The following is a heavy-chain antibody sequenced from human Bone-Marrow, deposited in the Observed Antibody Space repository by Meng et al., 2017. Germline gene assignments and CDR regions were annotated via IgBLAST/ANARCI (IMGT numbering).Heavy chain of an antibody. V-gene: IGHV3-30*03. D-gene: IGHD3-22*01. J-gene: IGHJ4*02. CDR1: GFTFSSYS. Sequence: GGSLRLSCAASGFTFSSYSMNWVRQAPGKGLEWVAVISYDGSNKYYADSVKGRFTISRDNSKNTLYLQMNSLRAEDTAVYYCARPRNDFYLNMNYYYSSGYYFDYWGREPWSPSPQ. CDR2: ISYDGSNK. CDR3: ARPRNDFYLNMNYYYSSGYYFDY.